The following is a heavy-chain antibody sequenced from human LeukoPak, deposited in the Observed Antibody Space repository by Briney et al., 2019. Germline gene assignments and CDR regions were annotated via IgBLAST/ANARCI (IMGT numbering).Heavy chain of an antibody. J-gene: IGHJ6*02. CDR1: GFTFSSYS. Sequence: PGGSLRLSCAASGFTFSSYSMNWVRQAPGKGLEWVSYISSGSGSSIYYADSVKGRFSISRDNAKNSLYLQMNSLRAEDTAVYYCARDNYFDWFRGYYYGMDVWGQGTTVTVSS. CDR3: ARDNYFDWFRGYYYGMDV. CDR2: ISSGSGSSI. V-gene: IGHV3-48*01. D-gene: IGHD3-9*01.